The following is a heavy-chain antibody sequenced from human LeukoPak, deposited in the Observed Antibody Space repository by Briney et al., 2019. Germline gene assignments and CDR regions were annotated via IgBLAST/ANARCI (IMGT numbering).Heavy chain of an antibody. Sequence: PSETLSLTCTVSGASISSDYWSWIRQPAGKGLEWIGRMYISDSINYNPSLKSRVTMSGDTSKNQLSLKLRSVTAADTAVYYCARHTYYYDSVGYYPLDYWGQGILVTVSS. CDR3: ARHTYYYDSVGYYPLDY. CDR2: MYISDSI. D-gene: IGHD3-22*01. CDR1: GASISSDY. J-gene: IGHJ4*02. V-gene: IGHV4-4*07.